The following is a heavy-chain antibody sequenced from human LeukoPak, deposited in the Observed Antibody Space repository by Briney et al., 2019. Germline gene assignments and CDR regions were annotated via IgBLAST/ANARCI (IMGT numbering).Heavy chain of an antibody. V-gene: IGHV4-59*01. D-gene: IGHD3-22*01. Sequence: SETLSLTCAVSGGSMSSYHWAWVRQPPGKGLEWMAYISYSGSTTYNPSLKSRVTISLDTSKNQFSLKMSSVTAADTAVYYCARGLGDSRGTRFDPWGQGTLVTVSS. J-gene: IGHJ5*02. CDR2: ISYSGST. CDR3: ARGLGDSRGTRFDP. CDR1: GGSMSSYH.